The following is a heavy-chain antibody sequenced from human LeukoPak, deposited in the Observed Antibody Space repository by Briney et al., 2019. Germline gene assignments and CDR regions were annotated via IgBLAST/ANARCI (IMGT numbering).Heavy chain of an antibody. Sequence: PGGSLRLSCAASGFTFSSYWMSWVRQAPGKGLEWVANIKQDGSEKYYVDSVKGRFTISRDNAKNSLYLRMNSLRAEDTAVYYCARDSYYDSSGYYRGNYYYYMDVWGKGTTVTVSS. CDR3: ARDSYYDSSGYYRGNYYYYMDV. V-gene: IGHV3-7*01. J-gene: IGHJ6*03. CDR2: IKQDGSEK. CDR1: GFTFSSYW. D-gene: IGHD3-22*01.